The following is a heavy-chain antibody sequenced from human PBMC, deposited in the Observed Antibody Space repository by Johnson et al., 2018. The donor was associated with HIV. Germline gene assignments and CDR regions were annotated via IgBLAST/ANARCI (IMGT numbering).Heavy chain of an antibody. V-gene: IGHV3-NL1*01. CDR3: ARGGLLWFGHPAD. Sequence: QVQLVESGGGVVQPGRSLRLSCAASGFTFSSYAMHWVRQAPGKGLEWVSIIYNSGSTYYADSVKGRFTISRDNSKNTLYLQMNSLRAEDTAVYYCARGGLLWFGHPADWGQGTMVTVSS. D-gene: IGHD3-10*01. J-gene: IGHJ3*01. CDR1: GFTFSSYA. CDR2: IYNSGST.